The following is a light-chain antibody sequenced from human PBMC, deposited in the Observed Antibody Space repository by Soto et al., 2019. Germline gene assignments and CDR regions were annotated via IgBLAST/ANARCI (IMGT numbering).Light chain of an antibody. V-gene: IGLV2-14*01. J-gene: IGLJ3*02. CDR1: SSDVGGYNY. CDR3: SSYTSSSTRV. CDR2: EVS. Sequence: QSVLTQPASVSGSPGQSITISCTGTSSDVGGYNYVSWYQQHPGKAPKPMIYEVSNRPSGVSNRFSGSKSGNTASLTISGLQAEDEADYYCSSYTSSSTRVFGGGNKVTVL.